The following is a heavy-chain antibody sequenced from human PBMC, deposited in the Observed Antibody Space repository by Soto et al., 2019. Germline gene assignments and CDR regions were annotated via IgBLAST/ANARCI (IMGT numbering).Heavy chain of an antibody. Sequence: QVQLVESGGGVVQPGRSLTLSCAASGFTFSSYAMHWVRQAPGKGLEWVAAIWYDGNNKYYADSVKGRFTISRDNSKNTVYLKMNSLRAEDMAVYYCASRAEGRWYWLDPWGQGTLVTVSS. J-gene: IGHJ5*02. D-gene: IGHD6-13*01. V-gene: IGHV3-33*01. CDR2: IWYDGNNK. CDR1: GFTFSSYA. CDR3: ASRAEGRWYWLDP.